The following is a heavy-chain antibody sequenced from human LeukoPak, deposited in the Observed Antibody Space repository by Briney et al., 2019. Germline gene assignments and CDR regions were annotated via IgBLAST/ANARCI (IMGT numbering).Heavy chain of an antibody. CDR3: AKDRVVVVGAATLFDC. Sequence: GGSLRLSCAASGFTFSNYAMTWVRQAPGKGLEWVSSISGSGVSTYYTDSVRGRFSISRDNSKNTLYLQMNSLRAEDTALYYCAKDRVVVVGAATLFDCWGQGTLVTVSS. CDR1: GFTFSNYA. J-gene: IGHJ4*02. CDR2: ISGSGVST. V-gene: IGHV3-23*01. D-gene: IGHD2-15*01.